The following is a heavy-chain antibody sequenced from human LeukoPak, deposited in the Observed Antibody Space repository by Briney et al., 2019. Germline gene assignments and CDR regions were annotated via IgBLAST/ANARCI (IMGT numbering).Heavy chain of an antibody. V-gene: IGHV4-39*01. CDR1: GVSISSSNSY. CDR2: IYYTGNT. J-gene: IGHJ4*02. Sequence: SETLSLTCTVSGVSISSSNSYWGWIRLPPGKGREWIGTIYYTGNTYYNASLKSRVTISIDTSKNQISLRLTSVTATDTAMYYCARQTGSGLFTLPGGQGALVTVSS. CDR3: ARQTGSGLFTLP. D-gene: IGHD3/OR15-3a*01.